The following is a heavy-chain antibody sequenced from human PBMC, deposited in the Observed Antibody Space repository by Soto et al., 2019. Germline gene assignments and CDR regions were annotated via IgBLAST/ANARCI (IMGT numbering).Heavy chain of an antibody. CDR1: GGSISSYY. CDR2: IYYSGST. V-gene: IGHV4-59*01. Sequence: SETLSLTCTVSGGSISSYYWSWIRQPPEKGLEWIGYIYYSGSTNYNPSLKSRVTISVDTSKNQFSLKLSSVTAADTAVYYCARDNYYGMDVWGQGTTVTVSS. J-gene: IGHJ6*02. CDR3: ARDNYYGMDV.